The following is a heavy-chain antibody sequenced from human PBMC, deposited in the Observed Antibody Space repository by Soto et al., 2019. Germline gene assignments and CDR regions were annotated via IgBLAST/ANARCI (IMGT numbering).Heavy chain of an antibody. D-gene: IGHD3-10*01. CDR2: IKQDGSEK. CDR1: GFSFSNSW. CDR3: ARGGAWFIDY. J-gene: IGHJ4*02. V-gene: IGHV3-7*01. Sequence: VQLVESGGGLVQPGGSLRLSCTASGFSFSNSWMSWVRRIPGKGLEWVAHIKQDGSEKYHVDSVKGRLTISRDNAKNSLYLQMNSLRAEDTAVYYCARGGAWFIDYWGQGTLVTVSS.